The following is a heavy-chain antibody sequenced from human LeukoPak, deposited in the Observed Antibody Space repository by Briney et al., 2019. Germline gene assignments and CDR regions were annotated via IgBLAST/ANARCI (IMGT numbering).Heavy chain of an antibody. J-gene: IGHJ2*01. Sequence: GGSLRLSCAASGFTFSSYAMSWVRQAPGKGLEWVSAISGSGGSTYYADSVKGRFTISRDNSKNTLYLQMNSLRAEDTAVYYCAKDSPNLYDSSGYSPWYLDLWGRGTLVTVSS. CDR3: AKDSPNLYDSSGYSPWYLDL. D-gene: IGHD3-22*01. V-gene: IGHV3-23*01. CDR1: GFTFSSYA. CDR2: ISGSGGST.